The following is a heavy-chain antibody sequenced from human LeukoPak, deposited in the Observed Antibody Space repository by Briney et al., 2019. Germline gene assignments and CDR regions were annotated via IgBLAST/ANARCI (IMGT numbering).Heavy chain of an antibody. Sequence: PGGSLRLSCEASGVTFSSYCMSWVRQAPGEGLEWVAKINQDGTEKAYVDSVRGRFTISRDNAKNSLFLQMNSLRAEDTAVYYCARGPLIAAAGTWWGQGTLVTVSS. CDR2: INQDGTEK. CDR3: ARGPLIAAAGTW. J-gene: IGHJ4*02. V-gene: IGHV3-7*03. CDR1: GVTFSSYC. D-gene: IGHD6-13*01.